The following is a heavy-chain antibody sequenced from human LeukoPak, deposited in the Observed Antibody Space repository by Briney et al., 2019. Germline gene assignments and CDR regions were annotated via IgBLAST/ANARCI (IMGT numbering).Heavy chain of an antibody. D-gene: IGHD3-10*01. CDR3: ARDRAVGGVIGAFDI. CDR2: IKQDGSEK. J-gene: IGHJ3*02. V-gene: IGHV3-7*01. Sequence: GGSLRLSCAASGFTFSSYWMRWVRQAPGKGLEWVAHIKQDGSEKYYVAFVKGLFTSARDNAKKSLYLQMNSLRAEDTAVYYCARDRAVGGVIGAFDIWGQGTMVTVSS. CDR1: GFTFSSYW.